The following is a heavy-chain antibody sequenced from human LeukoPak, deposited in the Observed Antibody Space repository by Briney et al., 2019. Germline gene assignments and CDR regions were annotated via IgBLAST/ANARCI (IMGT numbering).Heavy chain of an antibody. D-gene: IGHD3-16*01. CDR2: INPSGGST. J-gene: IGHJ4*02. Sequence: ASVKVSCKASGHTFTSYYMHWVRQAPGQGLEWMGIINPSGGSTSYAQKFQGRVTMTRDTSTSTVYMELSSLRSEDTAVYYCARDPSLAGYFDYWGQGTLVTVSS. CDR3: ARDPSLAGYFDY. CDR1: GHTFTSYY. V-gene: IGHV1-46*01.